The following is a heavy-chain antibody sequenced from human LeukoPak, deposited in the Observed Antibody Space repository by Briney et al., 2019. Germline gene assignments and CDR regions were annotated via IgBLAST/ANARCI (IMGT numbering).Heavy chain of an antibody. J-gene: IGHJ6*04. D-gene: IGHD5-12*01. Sequence: ASVKVSCKASGYTFTSYAMHWVRQAPGQRLEWMGWINAGNGNTKYSQKFQGRVTITRDTSASTAYMELSSLRSEDTAVYYCARDSGYGFYKSKYYYYGMDVWGKGTTVTVSS. CDR3: ARDSGYGFYKSKYYYYGMDV. V-gene: IGHV1-3*01. CDR1: GYTFTSYA. CDR2: INAGNGNT.